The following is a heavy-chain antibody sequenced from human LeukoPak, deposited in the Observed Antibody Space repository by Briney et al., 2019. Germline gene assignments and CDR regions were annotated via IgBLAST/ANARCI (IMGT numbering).Heavy chain of an antibody. Sequence: PGGSLRLSCAASGFTFDDYAVHWVRQAPGKGLEWVSGISWSSGIIGYADFVNGRFTISRDNAKNSLYLQMNSLRPEDTAFYYCAKDIGSGGTNYVSAFDIWGQGTMVTVSS. CDR2: ISWSSGII. CDR1: GFTFDDYA. D-gene: IGHD3-16*01. V-gene: IGHV3-9*01. CDR3: AKDIGSGGTNYVSAFDI. J-gene: IGHJ3*02.